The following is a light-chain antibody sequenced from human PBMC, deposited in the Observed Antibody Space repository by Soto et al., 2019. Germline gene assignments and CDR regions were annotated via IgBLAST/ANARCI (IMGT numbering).Light chain of an antibody. CDR3: QQSYSTPWT. J-gene: IGKJ1*01. V-gene: IGKV1-39*01. CDR2: AAS. Sequence: IQMTPSPSSLSASVRDKVTITCRASQSISSYLNWYQQKPGKAPKLLIYAASSLQSGVPSRFSGSGSGTDFTLTISSLQPEDFATYYCQQSYSTPWTFGQGTKVDIK. CDR1: QSISSY.